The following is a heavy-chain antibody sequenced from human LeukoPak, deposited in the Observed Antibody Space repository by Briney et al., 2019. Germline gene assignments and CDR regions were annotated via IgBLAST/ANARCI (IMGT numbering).Heavy chain of an antibody. D-gene: IGHD6-6*01. CDR3: ARGGEIAAPSHYGMDV. CDR2: INHSGST. J-gene: IGHJ6*02. Sequence: SETLSLTCAVYGGSFSGYYWSWIRQPPGKGLEWIGEINHSGSTNYNPSLKSRVTISVDASKNQFSLKLSSVTAADTAVYYCARGGEIAAPSHYGMDVWGQGTTVTVSS. CDR1: GGSFSGYY. V-gene: IGHV4-34*01.